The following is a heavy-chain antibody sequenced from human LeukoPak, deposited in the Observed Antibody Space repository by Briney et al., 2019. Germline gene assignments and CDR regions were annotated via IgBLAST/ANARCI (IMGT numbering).Heavy chain of an antibody. Sequence: PGGSLRLSCAASGFTFSSYWMHWVRQAPGKGLVWVSRINSDGSSTSYADSVKGRFTISRDNAKNTLYLQMNSLRAEDTAVYYCARVVHYYYGSGSLNWFDPWGQGILVTVSS. V-gene: IGHV3-74*01. CDR1: GFTFSSYW. CDR2: INSDGSST. D-gene: IGHD3-10*01. CDR3: ARVVHYYYGSGSLNWFDP. J-gene: IGHJ5*02.